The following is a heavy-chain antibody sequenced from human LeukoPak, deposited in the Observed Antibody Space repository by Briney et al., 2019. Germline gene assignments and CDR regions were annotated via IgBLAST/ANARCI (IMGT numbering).Heavy chain of an antibody. CDR1: GFTFSSYS. CDR2: ISSSSSYI. J-gene: IGHJ4*02. D-gene: IGHD6-6*01. Sequence: GGSLRLSCAASGFTFSSYSMNWVRQAPGKGLEWVSSISSSSSYIYYADSVKGRFTISRDNAKNSLHLQMNSLRAEDTAVYYCARDAGIAARGFGYWGQGTLVTVSS. CDR3: ARDAGIAARGFGY. V-gene: IGHV3-21*01.